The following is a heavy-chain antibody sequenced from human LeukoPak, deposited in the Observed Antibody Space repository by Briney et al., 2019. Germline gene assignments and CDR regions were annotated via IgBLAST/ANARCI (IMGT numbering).Heavy chain of an antibody. CDR1: GGSISSYY. V-gene: IGHV4-4*09. CDR2: IYSSGST. Sequence: SETLSLTCTVSGGSISSYYWNWIRQPPGKGLEWIGYIYSSGSTNYNPSLKSRVTISLDTSKNQFSLKLSSVTAADMAVYYCASTSGTTSQPFDYWGQGTLVTVSS. CDR3: ASTSGTTSQPFDY. D-gene: IGHD1-1*01. J-gene: IGHJ4*02.